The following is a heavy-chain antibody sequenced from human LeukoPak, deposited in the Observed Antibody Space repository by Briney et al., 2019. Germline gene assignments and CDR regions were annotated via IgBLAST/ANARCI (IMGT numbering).Heavy chain of an antibody. CDR2: IYYSGRT. CDR3: ARRGSSSWRFDS. V-gene: IGHV4-59*08. D-gene: IGHD6-13*01. Sequence: SETLSLTCTVSGGSISSYYWSWIRPPPGKGLEWIGYIYYSGRTNYNPSLKSRVTISVDTSKNKFSLKLSSVTAADTAVYYCARRGSSSWRFDSWGQGTLVTVSS. J-gene: IGHJ4*02. CDR1: GGSISSYY.